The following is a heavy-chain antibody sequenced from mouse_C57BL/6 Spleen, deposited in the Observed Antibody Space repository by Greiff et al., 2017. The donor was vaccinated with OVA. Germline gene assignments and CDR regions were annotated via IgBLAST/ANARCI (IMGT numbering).Heavy chain of an antibody. J-gene: IGHJ4*01. CDR3: AQSLMDY. CDR2: ISSGSSTI. V-gene: IGHV5-17*01. Sequence: DVMLVESGGGLVKPGGSLKLSCAASGFTFSDYGMHWVRQAPEKGLEWVAYISSGSSTIYYADTVKGRFTISRDNAKNTLFLQMTSLRSEDTAMYYCAQSLMDYWGQGTSVTVSS. CDR1: GFTFSDYG. D-gene: IGHD6-2*01.